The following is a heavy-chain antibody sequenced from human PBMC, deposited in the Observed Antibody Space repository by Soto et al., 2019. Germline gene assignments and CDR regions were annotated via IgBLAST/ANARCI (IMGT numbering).Heavy chain of an antibody. Sequence: GGSLSLSCTASGFPFSSYSMSWVRQAPGKGLEWVSAISGSGGSTYYADSVKGRFTISRDNSKNTLYLQMNSLRAEDTAVYYCAKDCIGRCHDAFDIWGQGTMVTVS. CDR2: ISGSGGST. J-gene: IGHJ3*02. D-gene: IGHD4-17*01. V-gene: IGHV3-23*01. CDR3: AKDCIGRCHDAFDI. CDR1: GFPFSSYS.